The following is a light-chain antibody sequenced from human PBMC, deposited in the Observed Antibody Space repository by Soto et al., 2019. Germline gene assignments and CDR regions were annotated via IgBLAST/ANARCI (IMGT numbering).Light chain of an antibody. V-gene: IGKV3-20*01. CDR3: QQYGSSPPIT. CDR2: GAS. J-gene: IGKJ5*01. CDR1: QSVSSSY. Sequence: EIVLTQSPGILSLSPGERATLSCRASQSVSSSYLAWYQQKPGQAPRLLIYGASSRATGIPDRFSGSGSGTDFTLTISRPEPEDFAVYYCQQYGSSPPITFGQGTRLEIK.